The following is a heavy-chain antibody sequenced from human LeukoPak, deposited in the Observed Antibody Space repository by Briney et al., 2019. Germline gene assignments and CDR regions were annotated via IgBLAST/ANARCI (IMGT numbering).Heavy chain of an antibody. CDR2: ISSSSSTI. V-gene: IGHV3-48*01. Sequence: GGSLRLSCAASGFTFSSYSMNWVRQAPGKGLEWVSYISSSSSTIYYADSVKGRFTISRDNAKNSLYLQMNSLRAEDTAVYYCARVKYGDYYYYYYMDVWGKGTTVTVSS. CDR3: ARVKYGDYYYYYYMDV. D-gene: IGHD4-17*01. CDR1: GFTFSSYS. J-gene: IGHJ6*03.